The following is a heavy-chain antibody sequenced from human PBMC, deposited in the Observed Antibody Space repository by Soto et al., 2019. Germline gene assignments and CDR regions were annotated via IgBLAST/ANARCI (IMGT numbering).Heavy chain of an antibody. Sequence: GGSLRLSCAASGFTFSSYSMNWVRQAPGKGLEWVSSISSSSSYIYYADSVKGRFTISRDNAKNSLYLQMNSLRAEDTAVYYCARPLNYIWGSGYYFDYWGQGTLVTVSS. CDR3: ARPLNYIWGSGYYFDY. J-gene: IGHJ4*02. CDR2: ISSSSSYI. V-gene: IGHV3-21*01. CDR1: GFTFSSYS. D-gene: IGHD3-16*01.